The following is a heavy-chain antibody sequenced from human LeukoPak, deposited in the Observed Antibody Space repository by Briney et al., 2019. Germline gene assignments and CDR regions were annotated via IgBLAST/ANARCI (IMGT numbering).Heavy chain of an antibody. CDR1: GGSISSYY. Sequence: TLSLTCTVSGGSISSYYWSWIRQPPGKALEWLARIDWDDDKYYSTSLKTRLTISKDTSKNQVVLTMTNMDPVDTATYYCARTPGGYYDILTGYNYYYYMDVWGKGTTVTVSS. J-gene: IGHJ6*03. D-gene: IGHD3-9*01. CDR3: ARTPGGYYDILTGYNYYYYMDV. CDR2: IDWDDDK. V-gene: IGHV2-70*11.